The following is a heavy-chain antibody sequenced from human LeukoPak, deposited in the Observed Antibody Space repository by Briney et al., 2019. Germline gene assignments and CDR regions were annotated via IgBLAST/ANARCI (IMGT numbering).Heavy chain of an antibody. Sequence: GGSLTLSCAASGFTFDDYAMHWVRQAPAKGLAWVSVISWDGGSTYYADSVKGRFTISRDNSKNSLYLQMNSLRAEDTALYYCAKDDRAVAGTGYFDYWGQGTLVTVSS. CDR1: GFTFDDYA. CDR2: ISWDGGST. J-gene: IGHJ4*02. D-gene: IGHD6-19*01. CDR3: AKDDRAVAGTGYFDY. V-gene: IGHV3-43D*03.